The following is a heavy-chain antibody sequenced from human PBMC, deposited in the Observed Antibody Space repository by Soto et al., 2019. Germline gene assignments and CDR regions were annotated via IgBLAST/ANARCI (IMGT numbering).Heavy chain of an antibody. CDR2: ISSSDSAI. CDR3: ASLEMATMQG. J-gene: IGHJ4*02. D-gene: IGHD3-3*01. Sequence: EVPLVESGGGLVQAGGSLRLSCAATGFTFSSYEMNWVRQAPGKGLEWVSYISSSDSAIYYADSVKGRFTISRDNAKNSLYLQMNSLRAQDTAVYYCASLEMATMQGWGQGTLVTVSS. V-gene: IGHV3-48*03. CDR1: GFTFSSYE.